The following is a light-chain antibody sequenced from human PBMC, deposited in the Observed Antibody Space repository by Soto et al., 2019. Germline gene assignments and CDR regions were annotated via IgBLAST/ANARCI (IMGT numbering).Light chain of an antibody. J-gene: IGKJ4*01. Sequence: EIVMTQSPATLSVSPGERATLSCRASRSVSSNLAWYQQKPGQAPRLLMYGASTRATGIPARFSGSGSGTEFTLTISSLQSEDFAVYYCQQRDDWVSFGGGTKVEIK. CDR2: GAS. CDR1: RSVSSN. CDR3: QQRDDWVS. V-gene: IGKV3-15*01.